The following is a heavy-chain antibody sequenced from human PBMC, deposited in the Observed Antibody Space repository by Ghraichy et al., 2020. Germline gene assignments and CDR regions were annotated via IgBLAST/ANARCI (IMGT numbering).Heavy chain of an antibody. CDR3: ARGKPGGSFDY. V-gene: IGHV4-34*01. D-gene: IGHD3-16*01. CDR2: INHSGST. J-gene: IGHJ4*02. CDR1: GGSFSGYY. Sequence: SETLSLTCAVYGGSFSGYYWSWIRQPPGKGLEWIGEINHSGSTNYNPSLKSRVTISVDTSKNQFSLKLSSVTAADTAVYYCARGKPGGSFDYWGQGTLVTVSS.